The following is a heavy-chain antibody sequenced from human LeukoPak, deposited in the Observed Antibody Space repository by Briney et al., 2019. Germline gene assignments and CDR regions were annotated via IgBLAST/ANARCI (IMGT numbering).Heavy chain of an antibody. D-gene: IGHD3-3*01. CDR2: ISSSSYI. J-gene: IGHJ6*02. CDR3: AKDLKRITIFGVARDYYGMDV. Sequence: PGGSLRLSCAASGFTFRSYSMNWVRQAPGKRLEWVSSISSSSYIYYADSVKGRFTISRDNAKNSLYLQMNSLRAEDTAVYYCAKDLKRITIFGVARDYYGMDVWGQGTTVTVSS. CDR1: GFTFRSYS. V-gene: IGHV3-21*04.